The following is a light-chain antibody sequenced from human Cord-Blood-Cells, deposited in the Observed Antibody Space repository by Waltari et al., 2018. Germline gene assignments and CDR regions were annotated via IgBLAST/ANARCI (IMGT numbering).Light chain of an antibody. Sequence: SYELTQPPSVSVSPGQTARITCSGDALPKQSAYRYQQKPGQAHALVIYKDSERPSGIPERFSGSSSGTTVTLTISGVQAEDEADYYCQSADSSGTYYVFGTGTKVTVL. CDR1: ALPKQS. CDR3: QSADSSGTYYV. V-gene: IGLV3-25*03. CDR2: KDS. J-gene: IGLJ1*01.